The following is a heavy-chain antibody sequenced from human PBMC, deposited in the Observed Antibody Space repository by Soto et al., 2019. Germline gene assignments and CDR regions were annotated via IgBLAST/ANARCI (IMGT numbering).Heavy chain of an antibody. J-gene: IGHJ4*02. Sequence: GGSLRLSCAASGFTFSSYAMSWVRQAPGKGLERVSAISGSGGSTYYADSVKGRFTISRDNSKNTLYLQMNSLRAEDTAVYYCAKDPGEYYYDSSGYYLKGHFDYWGQGTLVTVSS. D-gene: IGHD3-22*01. CDR2: ISGSGGST. V-gene: IGHV3-23*01. CDR1: GFTFSSYA. CDR3: AKDPGEYYYDSSGYYLKGHFDY.